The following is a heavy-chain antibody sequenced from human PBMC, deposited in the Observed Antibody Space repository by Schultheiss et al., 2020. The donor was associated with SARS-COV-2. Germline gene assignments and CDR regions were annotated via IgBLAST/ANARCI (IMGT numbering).Heavy chain of an antibody. V-gene: IGHV3-23*01. J-gene: IGHJ4*02. CDR2: INSDGSST. CDR3: AREKQEWELLPDYFDY. CDR1: GFTFSSYA. Sequence: GGSLRLSCAASGFTFSSYAMSWVRQAPGKGLVWVSRINSDGSSTSYADSVKGRFTISRDNSKNTLYLQMNSLRAEDTAVYYCAREKQEWELLPDYFDYWGQGTLVTVSS. D-gene: IGHD1-26*01.